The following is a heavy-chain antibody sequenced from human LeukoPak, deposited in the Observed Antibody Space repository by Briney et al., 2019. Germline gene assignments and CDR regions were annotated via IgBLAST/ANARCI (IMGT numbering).Heavy chain of an antibody. CDR3: ARHLAAAGNY. J-gene: IGHJ4*02. CDR1: GGSISPYY. D-gene: IGHD6-13*01. V-gene: IGHV4-59*01. Sequence: PSETLSLTCSVSGGSISPYYWSWIRQPPGKGLEWIAYIFYNGNTNYNPSLKSRVTISLDTSKKQFSLKLSSVTAADTAVYYCARHLAAAGNYWGQGTLVTVSS. CDR2: IFYNGNT.